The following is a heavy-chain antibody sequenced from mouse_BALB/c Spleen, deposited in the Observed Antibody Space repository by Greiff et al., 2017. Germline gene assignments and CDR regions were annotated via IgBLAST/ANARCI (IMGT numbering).Heavy chain of an antibody. J-gene: IGHJ4*01. D-gene: IGHD2-14*01. CDR3: ARPEEVRLERAMDY. CDR1: GFDFSRYW. Sequence: EVKLVESGGGLVQPGGSLKLSCAASGFDFSRYWMSWVRQAPGKGLEWIGEINPDSSTINYTPSLKDKFIISRDNAKNTLYLQMSKVRSEDTALYYCARPEEVRLERAMDYWGQGTSVTVSS. CDR2: INPDSSTI. V-gene: IGHV4-1*02.